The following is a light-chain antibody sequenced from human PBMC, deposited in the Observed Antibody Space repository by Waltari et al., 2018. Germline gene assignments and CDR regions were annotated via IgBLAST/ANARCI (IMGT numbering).Light chain of an antibody. J-gene: IGLJ1*01. CDR3: QVWDANTDPGV. CDR2: YDN. V-gene: IGLV3-21*01. Sequence: SYVLTQRPSVSVAPGETTRITCGGTNIESKSVHWYRQRPGQAPVVVISYDNDRAAGIPERFSGSNSGNTATLTISRVEAGDEADYYCQVWDANTDPGVFGTGTEVTVL. CDR1: NIESKS.